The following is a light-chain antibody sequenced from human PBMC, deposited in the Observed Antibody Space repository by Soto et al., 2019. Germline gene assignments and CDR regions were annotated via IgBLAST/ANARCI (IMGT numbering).Light chain of an antibody. V-gene: IGLV2-14*01. CDR3: SSYTTTSTRI. Sequence: QSALAQPASVSGSPGQSITISCTGTSSDVGAYDAVSWYQQHPGKAPKLMIYEVNYRPSGVSNRFSGSKSANTASLTISGLQAEDEADYYCSSYTTTSTRIFGGGTQLTVL. CDR1: SSDVGAYDA. CDR2: EVN. J-gene: IGLJ2*01.